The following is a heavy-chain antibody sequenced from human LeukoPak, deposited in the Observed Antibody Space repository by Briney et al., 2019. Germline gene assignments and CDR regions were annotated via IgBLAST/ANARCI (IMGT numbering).Heavy chain of an antibody. V-gene: IGHV3-23*01. J-gene: IGHJ4*02. CDR1: GFTFSSYA. CDR3: AKWTPFWMATTSLDY. Sequence: GGSLRLYCAASGFTFSSYAMSWVRQAPGKGLELVSAISGSGGSTYYADSVKGRFTISRDNSKNTLYLQMNSLRAEDTAVYYCAKWTPFWMATTSLDYWGQGTLVTVSS. CDR2: ISGSGGST. D-gene: IGHD5-24*01.